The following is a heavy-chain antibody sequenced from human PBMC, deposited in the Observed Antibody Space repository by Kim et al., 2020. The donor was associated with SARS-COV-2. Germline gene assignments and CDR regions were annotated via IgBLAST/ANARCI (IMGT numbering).Heavy chain of an antibody. CDR2: IYPGDSDT. Sequence: GESLKISCKGSGYSFTSYWIGWVRQMPGKGLEWMGIIYPGDSDTRYSPSFQGQVTISADKSISTAYLQWSSLKASDTAMYYCARPKGRPGDYNIVLDYWGQGTLVTVSS. J-gene: IGHJ4*02. V-gene: IGHV5-51*01. CDR3: ARPKGRPGDYNIVLDY. CDR1: GYSFTSYW. D-gene: IGHD4-17*01.